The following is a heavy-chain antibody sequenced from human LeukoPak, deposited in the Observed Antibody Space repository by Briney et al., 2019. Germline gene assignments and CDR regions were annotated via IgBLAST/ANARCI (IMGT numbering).Heavy chain of an antibody. Sequence: PGGSLRLSCAASGFTFSTYNMNWVRQAPGKGLEWISYISSGSNTIYYADSVKGRFTISRDNAKNSLYLQMNSLRVEDTAVYYCARAWSYSTGWYNYWGQGTLVTVSS. V-gene: IGHV3-48*01. J-gene: IGHJ4*02. CDR3: ARAWSYSTGWYNY. D-gene: IGHD6-19*01. CDR1: GFTFSTYN. CDR2: ISSGSNTI.